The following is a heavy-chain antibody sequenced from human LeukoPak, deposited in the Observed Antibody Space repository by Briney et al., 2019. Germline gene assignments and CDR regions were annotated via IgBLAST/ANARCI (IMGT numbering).Heavy chain of an antibody. D-gene: IGHD6-6*01. CDR1: GGSISSGGYS. CDR3: ARGEAALE. V-gene: IGHV4-30-2*01. CDR2: IYHSGST. Sequence: PSETLSLTCVVSGGSISSGGYSWSWIRQPPGKGLEWIGYIYHSGSTYYNPSLKSRVTISVDTSKNQFSLKLSSVTAADTAVYYCARGEAALEWGQGTLVTVSS. J-gene: IGHJ4*02.